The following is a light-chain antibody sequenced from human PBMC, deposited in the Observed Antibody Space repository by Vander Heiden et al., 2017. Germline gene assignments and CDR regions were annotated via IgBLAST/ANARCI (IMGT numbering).Light chain of an antibody. J-gene: IGLJ1*01. CDR3: QVWDSSSDRNYV. Sequence: SYVLTQTPSVPLAPGQTARITCGENNSGSKTVHWYQQRPGQAPVLVVYDDSDRPSGIPERFSGSNSGNTATLTISRVEAGDEADYYCQVWDSSSDRNYVFGTGTKVTVL. CDR2: DDS. V-gene: IGLV3-21*02. CDR1: NSGSKT.